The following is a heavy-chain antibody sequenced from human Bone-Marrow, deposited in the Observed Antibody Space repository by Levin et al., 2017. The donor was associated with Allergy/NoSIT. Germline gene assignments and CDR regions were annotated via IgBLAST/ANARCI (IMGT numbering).Heavy chain of an antibody. V-gene: IGHV1-2*02. CDR3: AARLDSMDV. J-gene: IGHJ6*02. CDR2: INPYSGGT. CDR1: GYTFSGQY. Sequence: ASVKVSCKASGYTFSGQYIHWVRQAPGLGLEWMGWINPYSGGTKYAQNFQGRVTMTRDTSISTGYMELSSLTSGDTAVYYCAARLDSMDVWGQGTTVSVSS. D-gene: IGHD3/OR15-3a*01.